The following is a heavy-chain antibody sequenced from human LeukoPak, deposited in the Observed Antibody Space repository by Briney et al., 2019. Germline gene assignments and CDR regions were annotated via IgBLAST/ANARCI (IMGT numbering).Heavy chain of an antibody. Sequence: ASVKVSCKASGYTFTSYYMHWVRQAPGQGLEWMGWINPNSGGTNYAQKFQGRVTMTRDTSISTAYMELSRLRSDDTAVYYCARLPLGYSYGYPFDYWGQGTLVTVSS. D-gene: IGHD5-18*01. CDR2: INPNSGGT. J-gene: IGHJ4*02. V-gene: IGHV1-2*02. CDR1: GYTFTSYY. CDR3: ARLPLGYSYGYPFDY.